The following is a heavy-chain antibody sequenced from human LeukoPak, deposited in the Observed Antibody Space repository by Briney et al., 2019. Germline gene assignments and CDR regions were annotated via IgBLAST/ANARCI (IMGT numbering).Heavy chain of an antibody. CDR2: IYSSGST. V-gene: IGHV4-59*08. J-gene: IGHJ4*02. CDR1: GGSISSYY. CDR3: ARHREYYYGSGGRSQFDY. D-gene: IGHD3-10*01. Sequence: SETLSLTCTVSGGSISSYYWSWIRQPPGKGLEWIGYIYSSGSTNHNPSLKSRVTISVDTSKSQFSLRLSSVTAADTAVYYCARHREYYYGSGGRSQFDYWGQGTLVTVSS.